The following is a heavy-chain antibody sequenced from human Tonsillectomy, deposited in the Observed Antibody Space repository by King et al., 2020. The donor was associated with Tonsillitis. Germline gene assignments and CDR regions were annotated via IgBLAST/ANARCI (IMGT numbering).Heavy chain of an antibody. D-gene: IGHD5-24*01. Sequence: VQLVESGAEVKKPGESLKISCKGSGYSFTSYWIGWVRQMPGKGLEWMGIIYPGDSDTRYSPSFQGQVTISADKSISTAYLQGSSLKASDTAMYYCARRRREGMATLYYFDDWGQGTLVTVSS. CDR2: IYPGDSDT. CDR1: GYSFTSYW. V-gene: IGHV5-51*01. CDR3: ARRRREGMATLYYFDD. J-gene: IGHJ4*02.